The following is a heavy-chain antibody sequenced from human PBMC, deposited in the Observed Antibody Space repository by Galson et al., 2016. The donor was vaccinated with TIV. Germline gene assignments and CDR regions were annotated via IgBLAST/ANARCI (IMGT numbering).Heavy chain of an antibody. V-gene: IGHV3-66*02. J-gene: IGHJ6*02. D-gene: IGHD3-22*01. CDR3: ARDRYFDASGYYYYYYGMDV. Sequence: SLRLSCAASGITVTANYMSWVRQAPGGGLEWVSTIYSAGETFYTDSVTGRFTISRDASKNTLHLQMNSLRPEDTAVYYCARDRYFDASGYYYYYYGMDVWGQGTTVTVSS. CDR2: IYSAGET. CDR1: GITVTANY.